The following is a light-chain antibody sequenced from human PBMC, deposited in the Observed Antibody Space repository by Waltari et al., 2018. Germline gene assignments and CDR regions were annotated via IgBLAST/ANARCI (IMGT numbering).Light chain of an antibody. Sequence: QSVLTQPPSASGTPGQRVTISCSGSSSNIGSNPVYWYQQLPGTAPKLLIYRNKQRPSGVPDRFSGSKSGTSASLAISGLRSEDEADYYCAAWDDSLSGVVFGGGTKLTVL. J-gene: IGLJ2*01. V-gene: IGLV1-47*01. CDR2: RNK. CDR3: AAWDDSLSGVV. CDR1: SSNIGSNP.